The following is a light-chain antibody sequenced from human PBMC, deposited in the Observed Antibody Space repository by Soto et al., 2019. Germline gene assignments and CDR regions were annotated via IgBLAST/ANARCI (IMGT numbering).Light chain of an antibody. CDR3: QQYNNWPVS. V-gene: IGKV3D-15*01. J-gene: IGKJ5*01. Sequence: EIVMTQSPATLSVSPGERATLSCRASQSVSSNLAWYQQKPGHAPRLLIYGASTRATGIPARFSGSGSGTEVTLTISSLQSEDFAVYYCQQYNNWPVSFGQGTRLEIK. CDR2: GAS. CDR1: QSVSSN.